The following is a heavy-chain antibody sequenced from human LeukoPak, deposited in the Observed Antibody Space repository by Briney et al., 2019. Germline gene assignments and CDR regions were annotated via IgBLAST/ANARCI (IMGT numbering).Heavy chain of an antibody. Sequence: PSQTLSLTCTVSGGSISSGSYYWSWIRQPAGKGLEWIGRISSSGSTNYNPSLKSRVTISVDTSKNQFSLKLSSVTAADTAVYYCARSYLVPAAIRWEVWGKGTTVTASS. CDR2: ISSSGST. J-gene: IGHJ6*04. CDR3: ARSYLVPAAIRWEV. CDR1: GGSISSGSYY. V-gene: IGHV4-61*02. D-gene: IGHD2-2*02.